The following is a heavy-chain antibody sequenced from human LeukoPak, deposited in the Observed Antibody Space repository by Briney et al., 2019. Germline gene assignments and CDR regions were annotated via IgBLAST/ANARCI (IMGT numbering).Heavy chain of an antibody. Sequence: SQTLSLTCAISGDSVSSNSAAWNWIRQSPSRGLEWLGRTYYRSKWYNDYAVSVKSRITINPDTSKNQFSLQLNSVTPEDTAVYYCARSLGYCSGGGCYPHDNFDYWGQGTLVTVSS. CDR1: GDSVSSNSAA. J-gene: IGHJ4*02. D-gene: IGHD2-15*01. CDR3: ARSLGYCSGGGCYPHDNFDY. CDR2: TYYRSKWYN. V-gene: IGHV6-1*01.